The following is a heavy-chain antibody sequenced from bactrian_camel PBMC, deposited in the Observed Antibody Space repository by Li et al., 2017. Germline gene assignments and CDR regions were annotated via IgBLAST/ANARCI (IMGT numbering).Heavy chain of an antibody. J-gene: IGHJ4*01. D-gene: IGHD2*01. V-gene: IGHV3-2*01. CDR2: IYSDGSNT. CDR3: AADSRCNGGYLRRIAWEYDN. Sequence: VQLVESGGGSVQSGGSLRLSCAVSGPRYKTGCMAWFRQAPGKGLEWVSSIYSDGSNTYYADSVKGRFAISQDKAKNTMYLQMNGLKPEDTAMYFCAADSRCNGGYLRRIAWEYDNWGQGTQVTVS. CDR1: GPRYKTGC.